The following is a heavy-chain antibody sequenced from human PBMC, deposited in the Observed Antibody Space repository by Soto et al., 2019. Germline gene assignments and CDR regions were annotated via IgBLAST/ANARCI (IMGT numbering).Heavy chain of an antibody. CDR2: IYSGGST. D-gene: IGHD5-12*01. V-gene: IGHV3-66*01. Sequence: GGSLRLSCTTSGFTFGDYAMSWFRQAPGKGLEWVSVIYSGGSTYYADSVKGRFTISRDNSKNTLYLQMNSLRAEDTAVYYCARESPRRDGYNYGGDYWGQGTLVTVSS. CDR3: ARESPRRDGYNYGGDY. J-gene: IGHJ4*02. CDR1: GFTFGDYA.